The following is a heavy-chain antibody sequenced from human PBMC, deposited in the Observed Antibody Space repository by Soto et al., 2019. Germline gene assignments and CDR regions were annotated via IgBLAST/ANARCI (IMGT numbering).Heavy chain of an antibody. J-gene: IGHJ6*02. Sequence: QVQLVQSGAEVKKPGSSVKVSCKASGGTFSSYAISWVRQAPGQGLEWMGGVIPIFGTANYAQKFQGRVTITADESTSTAYMELSSLRAEDTAVYYCARPYCSSTSCYRYYYGMDVRGQGNTVTVS. D-gene: IGHD2-2*01. CDR2: VIPIFGTA. V-gene: IGHV1-69*01. CDR3: ARPYCSSTSCYRYYYGMDV. CDR1: GGTFSSYA.